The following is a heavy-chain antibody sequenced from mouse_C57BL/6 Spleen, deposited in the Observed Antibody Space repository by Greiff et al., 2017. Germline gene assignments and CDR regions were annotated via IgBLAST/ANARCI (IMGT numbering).Heavy chain of an antibody. Sequence: QVQLQQSGPELVKPGASVKISCKASGYAFSSSWMNWVKQRPGKGLEWIGRIYPGDGDTNYNGKFKGKATLTADKSSSTAYMQLSSLTSEDSAVYFCATAQAGYWGQSTTLTVSS. CDR2: IYPGDGDT. V-gene: IGHV1-82*01. D-gene: IGHD3-2*02. J-gene: IGHJ2*01. CDR1: GYAFSSSW. CDR3: ATAQAGY.